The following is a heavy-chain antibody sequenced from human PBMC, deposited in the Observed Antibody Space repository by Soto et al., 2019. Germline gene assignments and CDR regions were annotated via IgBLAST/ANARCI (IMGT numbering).Heavy chain of an antibody. V-gene: IGHV4-59*01. CDR2: IYYSGST. CDR3: ARDRLYCSSTSCSRRDYYYGMDV. J-gene: IGHJ6*02. CDR1: GGSISSYY. Sequence: SETLSLTCTVSGGSISSYYWSWIRQPPGKGLEWIGYIYYSGSTNYNPSLKSRVTISVDTSKNQFSLKLSSVTAADTAVYYWARDRLYCSSTSCSRRDYYYGMDVWGQGTTVTVSS. D-gene: IGHD2-2*01.